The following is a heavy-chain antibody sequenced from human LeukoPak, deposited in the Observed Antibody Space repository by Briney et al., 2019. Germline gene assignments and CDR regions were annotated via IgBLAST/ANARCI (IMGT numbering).Heavy chain of an antibody. CDR1: GFTFSSYG. D-gene: IGHD3-10*01. J-gene: IGHJ5*02. CDR3: AKVYYYGSGSYDNWFDP. V-gene: IGHV3-30*18. Sequence: GGSLRLSCAASGFTFSSYGMHWVRQAPGKGLEWVAVISYDGSNKYYADSVKGRFTISRGNSKNTLYLQMNSLRAEDTAVYYCAKVYYYGSGSYDNWFDPWGQGTLVTVSS. CDR2: ISYDGSNK.